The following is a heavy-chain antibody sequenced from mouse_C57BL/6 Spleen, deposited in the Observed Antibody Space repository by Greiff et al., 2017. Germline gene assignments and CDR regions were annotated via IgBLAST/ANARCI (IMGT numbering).Heavy chain of an antibody. CDR2: IYPGSGST. Sequence: QVQLQQPGAELVKPGASVKMSCKASGYTFTSYWITWVKQRPGQGLEWIGDIYPGSGSTNYNEKFKSKATLTVDTSSSTAYMQLSSLTSEDSAVYYCAREGTGQLRLRAMDYWGQGTSVTVSS. CDR3: AREGTGQLRLRAMDY. V-gene: IGHV1-55*01. CDR1: GYTFTSYW. J-gene: IGHJ4*01. D-gene: IGHD3-2*02.